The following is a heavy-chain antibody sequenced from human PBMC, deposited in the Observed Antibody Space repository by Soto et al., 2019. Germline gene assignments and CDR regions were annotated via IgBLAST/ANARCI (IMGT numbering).Heavy chain of an antibody. Sequence: ASVKVSCKASGYTFTSYGISWVRQAPGQGLEWMGWINGYNGNTNHAQKLQGRVTMSTDTSTSTAYMELRSLRSDDSAVYYCARMGDVPYYYYGMDVWGQGTSVTVSS. CDR1: GYTFTSYG. D-gene: IGHD3-16*01. V-gene: IGHV1-18*01. J-gene: IGHJ6*02. CDR3: ARMGDVPYYYYGMDV. CDR2: INGYNGNT.